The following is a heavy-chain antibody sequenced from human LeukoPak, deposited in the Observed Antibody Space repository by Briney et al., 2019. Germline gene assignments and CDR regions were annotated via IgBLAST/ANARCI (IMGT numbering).Heavy chain of an antibody. V-gene: IGHV4-39*01. CDR2: IYYSGST. Sequence: LETLSLTCTVSGGSISSSSYYWGWIRQPPGKGLEWIGSIYYSGSTYYNPSLKSRVTISVDTSKNQFSLKLSSVTAADTAVYYCASITLLWFGELRVFQHWGQGTLVTVSS. J-gene: IGHJ1*01. D-gene: IGHD3-10*01. CDR1: GGSISSSSYY. CDR3: ASITLLWFGELRVFQH.